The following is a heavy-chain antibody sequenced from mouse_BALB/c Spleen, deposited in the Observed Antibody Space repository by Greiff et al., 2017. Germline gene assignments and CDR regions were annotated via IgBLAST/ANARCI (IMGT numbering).Heavy chain of an antibody. Sequence: EVHLVESGGGLVQPGGSRKLSCAASGFTFSSFGMHWVRQAPEKGLEWVAYISSGSSTIYYADTVKGRFTISRDNPKNTLFLQMTSLRSEDTAMYYCARGGYGSSYRYAMDYWGQGTSVTVSS. D-gene: IGHD1-1*01. CDR3: ARGGYGSSYRYAMDY. CDR1: GFTFSSFG. CDR2: ISSGSSTI. V-gene: IGHV5-17*02. J-gene: IGHJ4*01.